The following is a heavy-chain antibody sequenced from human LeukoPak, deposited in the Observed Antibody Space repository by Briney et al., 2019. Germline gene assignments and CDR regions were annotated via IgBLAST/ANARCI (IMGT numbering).Heavy chain of an antibody. CDR1: IGSINNGDYY. CDR2: IYYSGST. D-gene: IGHD3-3*01. V-gene: IGHV4-30-4*01. CDR3: ARSTPTDFWSVYYTCYFDN. J-gene: IGHJ4*02. Sequence: SETLSLTCTVSIGSINNGDYYWSWIRQSPGKGLEWIGYIYYSGSTYYNPSLKSRVTISVDTSKNQFSLKLSSVIAADTAVYYCARSTPTDFWSVYYTCYFDNWGQGTLVTVSP.